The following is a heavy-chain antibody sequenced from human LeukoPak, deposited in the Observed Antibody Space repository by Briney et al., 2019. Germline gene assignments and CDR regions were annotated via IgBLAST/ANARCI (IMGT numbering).Heavy chain of an antibody. CDR1: EDSVSSDSAA. J-gene: IGHJ4*02. D-gene: IGHD4-11*01. Sequence: SQTLSLTCAISEDSVSSDSAAWNWIRQSPSRGLELLGRTYYRSKWFSDYALSVKSRITINADTSKNQFSLQLNSVTPEDTAVYYCARKGTVTTPFDYWGQGILVTVSS. CDR2: TYYRSKWFS. CDR3: ARKGTVTTPFDY. V-gene: IGHV6-1*01.